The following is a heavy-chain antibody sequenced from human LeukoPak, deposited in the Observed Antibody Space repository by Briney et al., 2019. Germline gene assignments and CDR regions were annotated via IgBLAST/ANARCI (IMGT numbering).Heavy chain of an antibody. CDR2: INHSGST. V-gene: IGHV4-34*01. D-gene: IGHD3-10*01. CDR1: GGSFSVYY. J-gene: IGHJ4*02. CDR3: ARFSGASLFDY. Sequence: SETLSLTCAVYGGSFSVYYWSWIRQPPGKGLEWIGEINHSGSTNYNPSLKSRVTISVDTSKNQFSLKLSSVTAADTAVYYCARFSGASLFDYWGQGTLVTVSS.